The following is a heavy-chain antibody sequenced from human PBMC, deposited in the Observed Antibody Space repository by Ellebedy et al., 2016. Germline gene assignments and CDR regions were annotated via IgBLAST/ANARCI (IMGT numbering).Heavy chain of an antibody. J-gene: IGHJ3*02. Sequence: GESLKISCEGSGYSFTSYWIGWVRQMPGKGLEWMGIIYPGDSDTRYSPSFQGQVTISADKSISTAYLQWSSLKASDTAMYYCARQDGYWELGEFNAFDIWGQGTMVTVSS. D-gene: IGHD1-26*01. CDR1: GYSFTSYW. CDR3: ARQDGYWELGEFNAFDI. CDR2: IYPGDSDT. V-gene: IGHV5-51*01.